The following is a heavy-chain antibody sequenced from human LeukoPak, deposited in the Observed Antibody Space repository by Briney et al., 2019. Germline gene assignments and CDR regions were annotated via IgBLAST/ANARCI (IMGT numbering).Heavy chain of an antibody. V-gene: IGHV3-30*02. CDR2: IRYDGSNK. CDR1: GFTFSSYG. CDR3: ARDDGEALDY. J-gene: IGHJ4*02. Sequence: GGSLRLSCAASGFTFSSYGMHWVRQAPGKGLEWVAFIRYDGSNKYYAGSVKGRFTISRDNSKNTLYLHVNSLRPEDTAVYYCARDDGEALDYWGQGTLVTVSS. D-gene: IGHD4-17*01.